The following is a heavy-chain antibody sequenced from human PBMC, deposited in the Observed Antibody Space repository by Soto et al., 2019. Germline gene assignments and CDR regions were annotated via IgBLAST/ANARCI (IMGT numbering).Heavy chain of an antibody. CDR1: GGTFSSYT. CDR2: IIPILGIA. D-gene: IGHD2-15*01. Sequence: GASVKVSCKASGGTFSSYTISWVRQAPGQGLEWMGRIIPILGIANYAQKFQGRVTITADKSTSTAYMELSSLRSEDTAVYYCARVGYCSGGSCYLSWFDPWGQGTLVTVSS. J-gene: IGHJ5*02. V-gene: IGHV1-69*02. CDR3: ARVGYCSGGSCYLSWFDP.